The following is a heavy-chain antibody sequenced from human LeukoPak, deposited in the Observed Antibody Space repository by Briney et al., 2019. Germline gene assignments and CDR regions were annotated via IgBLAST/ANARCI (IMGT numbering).Heavy chain of an antibody. CDR2: ITSGSNYV. V-gene: IGHV3-21*01. CDR3: AREGFSSGIYYFDY. D-gene: IGHD3-22*01. J-gene: IGHJ4*02. Sequence: SGGSLRLSCVASGFTFSNYNMNWVRQAPGKGLEWVSSITSGSNYVEYTDSVKGRFTISRDNAKNSLYLQMNSLRAEDTAVYYCAREGFSSGIYYFDYWGQGTLVTVSS. CDR1: GFTFSNYN.